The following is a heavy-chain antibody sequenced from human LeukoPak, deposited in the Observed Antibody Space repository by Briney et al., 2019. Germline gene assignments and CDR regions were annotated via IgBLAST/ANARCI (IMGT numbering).Heavy chain of an antibody. CDR3: ARGVVAAPQTFDY. Sequence: SETLSLTCAVSGGSISSGGYYWSCLRPPPGKGLEWIVYIYFSGSTNYNPSLKSRVTISVDTSKNQFSLKLSSVTAADTAVYYCARGVVAAPQTFDYWGQGTLVTVSS. V-gene: IGHV4-61*08. CDR2: IYFSGST. D-gene: IGHD2-15*01. J-gene: IGHJ4*02. CDR1: GGSISSGGYY.